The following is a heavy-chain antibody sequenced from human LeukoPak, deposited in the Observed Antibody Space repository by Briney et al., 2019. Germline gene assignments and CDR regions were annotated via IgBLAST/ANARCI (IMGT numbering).Heavy chain of an antibody. CDR3: AKAGPGTMTFDAFDI. D-gene: IGHD3-22*01. CDR2: ISASGERT. CDR1: AFTFSNYV. J-gene: IGHJ3*02. Sequence: GESLRLSCPASAFTFSNYVMSRVRQAPGKGLAWVSTISASGERTYHADSVRGRFTISRDNSKNTLHLQMNSLRADDTAVYYCAKAGPGTMTFDAFDIWGQGTVVTVSS. V-gene: IGHV3-23*01.